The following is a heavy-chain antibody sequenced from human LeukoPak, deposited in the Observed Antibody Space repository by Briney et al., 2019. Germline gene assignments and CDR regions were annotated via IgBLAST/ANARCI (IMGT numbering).Heavy chain of an antibody. CDR3: AKDLAYCGGDCYNYYYYGMDV. CDR1: GFTFSSYA. J-gene: IGHJ6*02. V-gene: IGHV3-23*01. D-gene: IGHD2-21*02. CDR2: ISGSGGST. Sequence: PGGSLRLSCAASGFTFSSYAMSWVRQAPGKGLEWVSAISGSGGSTYYADSVKGRFTISRDNSKNTLYLQMNSLRAEDTAVYYCAKDLAYCGGDCYNYYYYGMDVWGQGTTVTVPS.